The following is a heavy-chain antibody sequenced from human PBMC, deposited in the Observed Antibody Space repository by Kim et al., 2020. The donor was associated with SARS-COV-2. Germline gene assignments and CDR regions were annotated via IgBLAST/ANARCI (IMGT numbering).Heavy chain of an antibody. CDR2: ISSDGSGK. J-gene: IGHJ4*01. V-gene: IGHV3-74*01. CDR3: ARDQPVQYSRAEGLLDY. Sequence: GGSLRLSCVASGFTISGYWMHWVRQAPGKGLMWVSCISSDGSGKNYADSVKGRFTISRDNAENSVYLHMKSLIIEDAAVHYCARDQPVQYSRAEGLLDY. D-gene: IGHD6-13*01. CDR1: GFTISGYW.